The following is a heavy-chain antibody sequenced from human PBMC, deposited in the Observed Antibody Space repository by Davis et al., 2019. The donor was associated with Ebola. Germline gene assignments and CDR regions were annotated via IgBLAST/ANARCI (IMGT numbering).Heavy chain of an antibody. Sequence: SETLSLTCKVSGGSLSSYFWSWIRQPPGKGLEWIGYIDYRGTTNYNPSLKSRVNMFLDASKSQVSLKVSSVTAADTAVYYCARAETARTYYGMDVWGQGTTVTVSS. CDR2: IDYRGTT. D-gene: IGHD5-24*01. J-gene: IGHJ6*02. CDR3: ARAETARTYYGMDV. CDR1: GGSLSSYF. V-gene: IGHV4-59*01.